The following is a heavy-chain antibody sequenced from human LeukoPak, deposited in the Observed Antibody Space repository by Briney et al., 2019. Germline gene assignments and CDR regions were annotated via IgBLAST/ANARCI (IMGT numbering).Heavy chain of an antibody. D-gene: IGHD3-16*02. Sequence: SETLSLTCTVSGGSISSSSYYWGWIRQPPGKGLEWIGSIYYSGSTYYNPSLKSRVTISVDTSKNQFSLKLSSVTAADTAVYYCAREKYDYVWGSYRLFDYWGQGTLVTVSS. CDR3: AREKYDYVWGSYRLFDY. CDR1: GGSISSSSYY. J-gene: IGHJ4*02. V-gene: IGHV4-39*07. CDR2: IYYSGST.